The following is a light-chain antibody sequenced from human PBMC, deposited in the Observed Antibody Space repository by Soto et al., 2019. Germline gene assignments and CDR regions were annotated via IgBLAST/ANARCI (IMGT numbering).Light chain of an antibody. CDR1: SGSIASNY. Sequence: NFMLTQPHSVSESPGKTVTISCTRISGSIASNYVQWYQQRPGSAPTTVIYEDNQRPSGVPDRFSGSIDSSSNSASLTITGLKTEDEADYYCQSYDSRWVFGGGTKLTVL. V-gene: IGLV6-57*04. CDR3: QSYDSRWV. J-gene: IGLJ3*02. CDR2: EDN.